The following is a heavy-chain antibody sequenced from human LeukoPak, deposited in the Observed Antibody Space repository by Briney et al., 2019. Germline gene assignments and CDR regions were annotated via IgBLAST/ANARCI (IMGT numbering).Heavy chain of an antibody. J-gene: IGHJ6*02. CDR3: ARDGQSRYNYYRLDV. V-gene: IGHV3-30*04. D-gene: IGHD2-2*02. CDR1: GFTFRRLA. CDR2: TPYDGSNK. Sequence: GGSLTLSCAVSGFTFRRLAMHWVRQAPGNGLEWEAATPYDGSNKYYADSVKGRFNISRDQSNNTLSLQMNSLRAEDTAVYYCARDGQSRYNYYRLDVWGQGTTVTVCS.